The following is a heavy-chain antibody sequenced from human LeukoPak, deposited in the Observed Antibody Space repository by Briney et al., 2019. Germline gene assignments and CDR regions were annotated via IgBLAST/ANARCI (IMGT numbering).Heavy chain of an antibody. CDR3: ARDEIAAPRGHY. Sequence: GASVKVSCKASGGTFSSYAISWVRQAPGQGLEWMGGIIPIFGTANYAQKFQGRVTITADKSTSTAHMELSSLRSEDTAVYYCARDEIAAPRGHYWGQGTLVTVSS. D-gene: IGHD6-13*01. CDR2: IIPIFGTA. V-gene: IGHV1-69*06. CDR1: GGTFSSYA. J-gene: IGHJ4*02.